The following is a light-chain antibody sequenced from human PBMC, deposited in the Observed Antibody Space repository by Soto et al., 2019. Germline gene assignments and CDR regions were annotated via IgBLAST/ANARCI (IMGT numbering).Light chain of an antibody. V-gene: IGKV3D-15*01. Sequence: EIVMTQSPATLSVSPGERATLSCRASQSVSSNLAWYQQKPGQVPRLLIYGASTRAIGIPARFSGSGSGTEFTLTISSLQSEDFAVYYCQQYNNWPFTFGQGTKVEIK. J-gene: IGKJ1*01. CDR2: GAS. CDR1: QSVSSN. CDR3: QQYNNWPFT.